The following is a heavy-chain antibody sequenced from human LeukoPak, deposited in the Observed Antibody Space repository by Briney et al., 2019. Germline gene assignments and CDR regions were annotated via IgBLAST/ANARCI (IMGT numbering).Heavy chain of an antibody. J-gene: IGHJ6*02. Sequence: SVPVSHKTSGGTFSTSAITWVRQAPGQGLEWMGRIIPVLNTTTYAQRFQGRVTITADTSTSTVYMELSSLRSEETAVYYCARDQGLTAPPPYGLDVWG. V-gene: IGHV1-69*04. CDR3: ARDQGLTAPPPYGLDV. CDR1: GGTFSTSA. D-gene: IGHD5-18*01. CDR2: IIPVLNTT.